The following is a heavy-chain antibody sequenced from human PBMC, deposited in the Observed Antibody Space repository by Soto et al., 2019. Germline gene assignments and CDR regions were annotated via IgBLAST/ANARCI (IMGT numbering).Heavy chain of an antibody. CDR2: IYYSGST. J-gene: IGHJ5*02. Sequence: SETLSLTCTVSGGAISIGGYYLSWIRQHPGKGLEWIGYIYYSGSTHYNPSLKSRVTISVDTSKNQFSLKLSSVTAADTAVYYCAREGLPVVPAARGTDPWFDPWGQGTLVTVSS. CDR1: GGAISIGGYY. D-gene: IGHD2-2*01. V-gene: IGHV4-31*03. CDR3: AREGLPVVPAARGTDPWFDP.